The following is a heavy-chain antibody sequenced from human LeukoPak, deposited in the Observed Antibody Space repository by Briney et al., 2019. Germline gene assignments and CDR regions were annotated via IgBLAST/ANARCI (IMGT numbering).Heavy chain of an antibody. Sequence: SETLSLTCTVSGGSISSYYWSWIGQPPGKGLEWIGYIYYSGSTNYNPSLKSRVTISVDTSKNQFSLKLSSVTAADTAVYYCARGDQWLVSYFDYWGQGTLVTVSS. D-gene: IGHD6-19*01. CDR1: GGSISSYY. CDR2: IYYSGST. J-gene: IGHJ4*02. CDR3: ARGDQWLVSYFDY. V-gene: IGHV4-59*01.